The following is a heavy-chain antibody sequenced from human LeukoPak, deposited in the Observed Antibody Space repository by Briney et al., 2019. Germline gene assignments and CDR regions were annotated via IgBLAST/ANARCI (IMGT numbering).Heavy chain of an antibody. D-gene: IGHD1-26*01. J-gene: IGHJ4*02. CDR3: ARTIVGSTALPYYFDF. V-gene: IGHV5-51*01. Sequence: GESLKIYCKGSGYSFSIYWIGWVRQMPGKGLEWMGIIYPGDSDTRYSPSFQGQVTISADKSMTTAYLQWSSVKASDTAMYYCARTIVGSTALPYYFDFWGQGTPVTVSS. CDR2: IYPGDSDT. CDR1: GYSFSIYW.